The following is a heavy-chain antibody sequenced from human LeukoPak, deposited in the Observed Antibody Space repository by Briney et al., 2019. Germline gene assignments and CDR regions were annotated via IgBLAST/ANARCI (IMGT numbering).Heavy chain of an antibody. V-gene: IGHV4-31*03. J-gene: IGHJ4*02. CDR1: GGSISSGGYY. CDR2: IYYSGST. D-gene: IGHD7-27*01. Sequence: SETLSLTCTVSGGSISSGGYYWSWIRQHPGEGLEWIGYIYYSGSTYYNASLKSRVTISVDTSKNQFSLKLSSVTAADTAVFYCARATNWGSEYYWGQGTLVTVSS. CDR3: ARATNWGSEYY.